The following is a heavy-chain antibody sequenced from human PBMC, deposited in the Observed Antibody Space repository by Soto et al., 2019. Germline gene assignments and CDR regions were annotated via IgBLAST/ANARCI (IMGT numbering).Heavy chain of an antibody. CDR1: GGTFRSYA. J-gene: IGHJ4*02. V-gene: IGHV1-69*12. CDR2: IIPIFGTA. Sequence: QVQLVQSGAEVKKPGSSVKVSCKASGGTFRSYAISWVRQAPGQGLAWMGGIIPIFGTANYAQQFQGRVTITADESTSTVYLELSSLRSEDTAVYYCVSSADNSGWYYFDYWGQGTLVTVSS. D-gene: IGHD6-19*01. CDR3: VSSADNSGWYYFDY.